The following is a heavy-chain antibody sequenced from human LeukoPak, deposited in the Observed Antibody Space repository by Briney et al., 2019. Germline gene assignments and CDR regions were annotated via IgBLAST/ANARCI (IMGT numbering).Heavy chain of an antibody. CDR1: GGSINNYY. D-gene: IGHD6-13*01. Sequence: SETLSLTCTVSGGSINNYYWIWIRQPPGRGLEWIGYIHYSGSTNYKLSLKSRVTISVDTSKKQFSLKLSSVTAADTAVYYCARVGAAAGTGFDYWGQGTLVTVSS. J-gene: IGHJ4*02. CDR2: IHYSGST. V-gene: IGHV4-59*12. CDR3: ARVGAAAGTGFDY.